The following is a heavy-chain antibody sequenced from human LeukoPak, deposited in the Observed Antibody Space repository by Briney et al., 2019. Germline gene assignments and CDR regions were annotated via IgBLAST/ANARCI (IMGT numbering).Heavy chain of an antibody. J-gene: IGHJ6*02. CDR3: ARDRRGTYFAVVTGTGMDV. D-gene: IGHD3-3*01. CDR2: IDHNGDT. Sequence: SETLSLTCTVYNGSFNGYYWSWIRQPPGKGLEWIGEIDHNGDTNYISSLKSRVIISLDTSRNHFSLNLTSVTAADTAVYYCARDRRGTYFAVVTGTGMDVWGQGTTVIVSS. V-gene: IGHV4-34*01. CDR1: NGSFNGYY.